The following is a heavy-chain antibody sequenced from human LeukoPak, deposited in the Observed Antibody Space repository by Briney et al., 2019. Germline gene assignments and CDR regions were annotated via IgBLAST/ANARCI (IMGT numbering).Heavy chain of an antibody. D-gene: IGHD1-26*01. CDR3: ARDVSGSYSPAFDI. CDR1: GFTFSSYE. V-gene: IGHV3-21*01. J-gene: IGHJ3*02. CDR2: ISSSSSYI. Sequence: GGSLRLSCAASGFTFSSYEMNWVRQAPGKGLEWVSSISSSSSYIYYADSVKGRFTISRDNAKNSLYLQMNSLRAEDTAVYYCARDVSGSYSPAFDIWGQGTMVTVSS.